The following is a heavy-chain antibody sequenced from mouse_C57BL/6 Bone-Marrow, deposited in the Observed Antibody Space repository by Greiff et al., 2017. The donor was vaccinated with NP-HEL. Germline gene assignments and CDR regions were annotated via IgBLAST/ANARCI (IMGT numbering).Heavy chain of an antibody. CDR1: GYSFTGYY. Sequence: VQLKQSGPELVKPGASVKISCKASGYSFTGYYMNWVKQSPEKSLEWIGEINPSTGGTTYNQKFKAKATLTVDKSSSTAYMQLKSLTSVDSAVYYCASYYYGSSYAMDYWGQGTSVTVSS. J-gene: IGHJ4*01. CDR3: ASYYYGSSYAMDY. D-gene: IGHD1-1*01. V-gene: IGHV1-42*01. CDR2: INPSTGGT.